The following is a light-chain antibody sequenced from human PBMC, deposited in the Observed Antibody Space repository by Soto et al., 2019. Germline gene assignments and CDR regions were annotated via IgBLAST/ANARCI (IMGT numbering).Light chain of an antibody. CDR1: QSVGSY. CDR2: DAT. J-gene: IGKJ3*01. Sequence: VLSQSPANLSLSPGESAALSCRASQSVGSYLAWLQQVPGQAPRLLIYDATNRANGIPAKFRGSGSGTDFTLTISSLEPEDFALYFFLQRASWPHTFGPGTKVEIK. CDR3: LQRASWPHT. V-gene: IGKV3-11*01.